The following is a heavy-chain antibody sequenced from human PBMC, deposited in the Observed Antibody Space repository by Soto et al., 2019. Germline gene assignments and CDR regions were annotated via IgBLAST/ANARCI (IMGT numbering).Heavy chain of an antibody. Sequence: GGSLRLSCAASGFTFSSYWMHWVRQAPGKGLVWVSRINSDGSSTSYADSVKGRFTISRDNAKNTLYLQMNSLRAEDTAVYYCARDRGYCSGGSCYSGGYYGMDVWGQGTTVTVSS. CDR2: INSDGSST. CDR1: GFTFSSYW. D-gene: IGHD2-15*01. V-gene: IGHV3-74*01. J-gene: IGHJ6*02. CDR3: ARDRGYCSGGSCYSGGYYGMDV.